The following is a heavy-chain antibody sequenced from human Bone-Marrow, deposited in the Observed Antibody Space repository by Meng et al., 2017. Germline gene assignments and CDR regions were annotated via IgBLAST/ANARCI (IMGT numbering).Heavy chain of an antibody. Sequence: CGGDQLNPWEPPSLTFAVYGGSFSGYYWSWIRQPPGKGLEWIGEINHSGSTNYNPSLKSRVTISVDTSKNQFSLKLSSVTAADTAVYYCARGPRFTMVRGVIRGLNWFDPWGQGTLVTVSS. CDR3: ARGPRFTMVRGVIRGLNWFDP. J-gene: IGHJ5*02. V-gene: IGHV4-34*01. CDR1: GGSFSGYY. D-gene: IGHD3-10*01. CDR2: INHSGST.